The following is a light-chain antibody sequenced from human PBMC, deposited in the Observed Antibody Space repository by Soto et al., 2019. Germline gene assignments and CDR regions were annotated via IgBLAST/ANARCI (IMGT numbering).Light chain of an antibody. V-gene: IGKV1-5*01. CDR1: QSIGRF. J-gene: IGKJ1*01. Sequence: QMTQSPSTLPASVGDRVTSTCRASQSIGRFLAWYQHQPGKAPKLLIYDVSSLESGVPSRFSGSGSGTEFTLTISSLQHDDFATYSSQQYNTFWTFGEGTKV. CDR3: QQYNTFWT. CDR2: DVS.